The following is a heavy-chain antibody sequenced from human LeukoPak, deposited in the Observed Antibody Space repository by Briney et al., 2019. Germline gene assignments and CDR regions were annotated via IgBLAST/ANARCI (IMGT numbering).Heavy chain of an antibody. Sequence: ASVKVSCKASGGTFSRYTISWVRQAPGQGLEWMGRIIPILGIANYAQKFQGRVTITADKSTSTAYMELSSLRSEDTAVYYCARVGGEYPYYFDCWGQGTLVTVSS. D-gene: IGHD3-16*01. J-gene: IGHJ4*02. CDR1: GGTFSRYT. CDR2: IIPILGIA. CDR3: ARVGGEYPYYFDC. V-gene: IGHV1-69*02.